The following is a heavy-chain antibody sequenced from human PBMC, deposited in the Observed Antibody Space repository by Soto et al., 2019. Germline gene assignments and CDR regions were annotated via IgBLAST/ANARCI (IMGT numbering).Heavy chain of an antibody. J-gene: IGHJ4*02. Sequence: SETLSLTCAVYGGSFSGYYWSWIRQPPGKGLEWIGEINHSGSTNYNPSLKSRVTISVDTSKNQFSLKLSSVTAADTAVYYRARGYGRNFDYWGQGTLVTVSS. CDR2: INHSGST. V-gene: IGHV4-34*01. D-gene: IGHD3-10*01. CDR3: ARGYGRNFDY. CDR1: GGSFSGYY.